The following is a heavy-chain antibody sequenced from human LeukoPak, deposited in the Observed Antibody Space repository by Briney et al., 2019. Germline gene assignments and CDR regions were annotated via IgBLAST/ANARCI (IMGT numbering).Heavy chain of an antibody. V-gene: IGHV3-23*01. Sequence: GGSLRLSCAASGFTFSSFAMSWVRQAPGKGLEWVSTFSGSGGSTYYADSVEGRFSISRDNSKNTLYLQMNSLRAEDTAAYYCARSGLIRFDYWGQGTLVTVSS. CDR2: FSGSGGST. D-gene: IGHD2-15*01. CDR1: GFTFSSFA. CDR3: ARSGLIRFDY. J-gene: IGHJ4*02.